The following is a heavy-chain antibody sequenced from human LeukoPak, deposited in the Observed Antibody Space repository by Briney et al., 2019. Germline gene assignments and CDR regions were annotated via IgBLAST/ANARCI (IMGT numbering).Heavy chain of an antibody. CDR3: ARASSSSWYDMEDY. V-gene: IGHV4-61*02. CDR1: GVSISSGSYY. Sequence: SETLCLSCAVSGVSISSGSYYWSCIRQPAGQGLEWIGRVYTSGRTNPNPSLKSRVSISVASSKNQSSLKPSSVTAADAAVYYFARASSSSWYDMEDYWGQGTLVTVSS. D-gene: IGHD6-13*01. CDR2: VYTSGRT. J-gene: IGHJ4*02.